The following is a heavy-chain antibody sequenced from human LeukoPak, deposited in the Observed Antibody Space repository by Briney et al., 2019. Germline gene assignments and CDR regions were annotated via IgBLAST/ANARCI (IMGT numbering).Heavy chain of an antibody. CDR3: AKDWGSSGWYNYFDP. CDR2: IKQDGSEK. CDR1: GFTFSSYW. V-gene: IGHV3-7*01. Sequence: GGSLRLSCAASGFTFSSYWMSWVRQAPGKGLEWVANIKQDGSEKYYVDSVKGRFTISRDISENTLYLQMDSLRPEDTAIYYCAKDWGSSGWYNYFDPWGQGTLVTVSS. D-gene: IGHD6-19*01. J-gene: IGHJ5*02.